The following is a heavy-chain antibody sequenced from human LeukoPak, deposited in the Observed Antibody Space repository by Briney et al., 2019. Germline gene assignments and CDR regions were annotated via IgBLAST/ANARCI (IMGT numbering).Heavy chain of an antibody. Sequence: GGSLRLSCAASGFTFDEYAMDWVRQAPGKGLEWVSLISGDGGSTYYADSVKGRFTISRDNSKNSLYLQMNSLRSDDTALYYCARESESSGWYDYWGQGTLVNVSS. D-gene: IGHD6-19*01. CDR2: ISGDGGST. CDR3: ARESESSGWYDY. CDR1: GFTFDEYA. V-gene: IGHV3-43*02. J-gene: IGHJ4*02.